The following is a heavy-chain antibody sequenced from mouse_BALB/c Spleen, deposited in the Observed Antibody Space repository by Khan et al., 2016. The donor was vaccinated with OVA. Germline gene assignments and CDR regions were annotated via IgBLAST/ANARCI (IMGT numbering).Heavy chain of an antibody. V-gene: IGHV3-6*02. Sequence: EVQLQESGPGLVKPSQSLSLTCSVTGYSITSGYFWNWIRQFPGNKLEWMGYIRYDGDSNYNPSLKNRISITRDTSKHRFFLKLNTLIPEDTATYYCARGCSSGPAWFTYWGQGTLVTGSA. CDR3: ARGCSSGPAWFTY. CDR2: IRYDGDS. D-gene: IGHD3-1*01. J-gene: IGHJ3*01. CDR1: GYSITSGYF.